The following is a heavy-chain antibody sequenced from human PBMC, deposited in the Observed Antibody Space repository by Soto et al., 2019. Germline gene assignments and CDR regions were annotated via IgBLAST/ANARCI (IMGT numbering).Heavy chain of an antibody. D-gene: IGHD5-12*01. Sequence: GGSLRLSCAASGSTFSSYWMHWVRQAPGKGLVWVSRINSDGSSTSYADSVKGRFTISGDNAKNTLYLQMNSLRAEDTAVYYCARGVPTYPIDYWGQGTLVTVSS. J-gene: IGHJ4*02. CDR3: ARGVPTYPIDY. CDR1: GSTFSSYW. V-gene: IGHV3-74*01. CDR2: INSDGSST.